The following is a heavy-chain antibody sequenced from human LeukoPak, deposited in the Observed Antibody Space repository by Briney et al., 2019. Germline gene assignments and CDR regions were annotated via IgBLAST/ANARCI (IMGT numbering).Heavy chain of an antibody. V-gene: IGHV3-9*01. CDR1: GFTFDDYA. CDR2: ISWNSGSI. CDR3: AKSDSSGWSGDWFDP. D-gene: IGHD6-19*01. J-gene: IGHJ5*02. Sequence: PGRSLRLSCAASGFTFDDYAMHWVRQAPGKGLEWVSGISWNSGSIGYADSVKGRFTISRDNAKNSLYLQMNSLRAEDTALYYCAKSDSSGWSGDWFDPWGQGTLVTVSS.